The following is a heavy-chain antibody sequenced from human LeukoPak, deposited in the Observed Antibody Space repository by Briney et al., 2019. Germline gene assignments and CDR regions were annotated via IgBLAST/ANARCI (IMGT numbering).Heavy chain of an antibody. D-gene: IGHD6-13*01. CDR1: DGSFSGYY. V-gene: IGHV4-34*01. Sequence: PSETLSLTCAVYDGSFSGYYWSWIRQPPGKGLEWIGEINHSGSTNYNPSLKSRVTIFLDMAKNQLSLKLTSVTAADTAVYYCARDGGVALRQGGVDYWGQGTLVTVSS. J-gene: IGHJ4*02. CDR3: ARDGGVALRQGGVDY. CDR2: INHSGST.